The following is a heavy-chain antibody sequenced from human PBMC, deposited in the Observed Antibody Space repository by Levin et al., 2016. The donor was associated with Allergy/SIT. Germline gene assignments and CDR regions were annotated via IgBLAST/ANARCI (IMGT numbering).Heavy chain of an antibody. CDR3: AKDLSGRLGATTT. Sequence: GESLKISCAASGFTFSDYYMSWIRQAPGKGLEWVSYISSSSSYTNYADSVKGRFTISRDNAKNSLYLQMNSLRAEDTAVYYCAKDLSGRLGATTTWGQGTLVTVSS. J-gene: IGHJ5*02. CDR2: ISSSSSYT. D-gene: IGHD1-26*01. V-gene: IGHV3-11*06. CDR1: GFTFSDYY.